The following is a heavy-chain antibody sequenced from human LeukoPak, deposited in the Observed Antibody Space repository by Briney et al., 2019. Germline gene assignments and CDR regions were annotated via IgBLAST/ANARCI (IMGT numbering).Heavy chain of an antibody. CDR1: GYTFTGYY. CDR3: ARANIVVVPAAMGY. V-gene: IGHV1-2*02. Sequence: ASVKVSCKASGYTFTGYYMHRVRQAPGQGLEWMGWINPNSGGTNYAQKFQGRVTMTRDTSISTAYMELSRLRSDDTAVYYCARANIVVVPAAMGYWGQGTLVTVSS. D-gene: IGHD2-2*01. CDR2: INPNSGGT. J-gene: IGHJ4*02.